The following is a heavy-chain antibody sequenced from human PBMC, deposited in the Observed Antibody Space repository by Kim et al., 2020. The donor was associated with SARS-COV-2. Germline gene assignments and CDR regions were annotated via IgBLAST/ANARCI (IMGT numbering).Heavy chain of an antibody. CDR3: ARYCSSTSCYQDGMDV. Sequence: ASVKVSCKASGYTFTSYGISWVRQAPGQGLEWMGWISAYNGNTNYAQKLQGRVTMTTDTSTSTAYMELRSLRSDDTAVYYCARYCSSTSCYQDGMDVWGQGTTVTVSS. CDR1: GYTFTSYG. D-gene: IGHD2-2*01. V-gene: IGHV1-18*04. CDR2: ISAYNGNT. J-gene: IGHJ6*02.